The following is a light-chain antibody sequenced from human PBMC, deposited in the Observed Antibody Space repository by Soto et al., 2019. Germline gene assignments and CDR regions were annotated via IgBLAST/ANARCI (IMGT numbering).Light chain of an antibody. V-gene: IGKV1-17*03. CDR3: QQYGRSPIT. CDR1: QGISNY. CDR2: VAS. J-gene: IGKJ5*01. Sequence: DIQMTQSPSAMSASVGDRVSTTSRASQGISNYLAWFQQKPGKVPKRLIYVASSLQSGVPSRFSGSGSGTEFTLTISRLEPEDFAVYYCQQYGRSPITFGEGTRLEIK.